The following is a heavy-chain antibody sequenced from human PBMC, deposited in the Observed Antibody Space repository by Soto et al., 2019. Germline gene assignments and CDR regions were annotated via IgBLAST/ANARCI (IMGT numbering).Heavy chain of an antibody. V-gene: IGHV3-49*03. D-gene: IGHD2-2*01. Sequence: GGSLRLSCTASGFTFGDYAMSWFRQAPGKGLEWVGFIRSKAYGGTTEYAASVKGRFTISRDDSKSIAYLQMNSLKTEDTAVYYCTRDCSSTSCYVLDYYYYGMDVWGQGTTVTVSS. J-gene: IGHJ6*02. CDR3: TRDCSSTSCYVLDYYYYGMDV. CDR1: GFTFGDYA. CDR2: IRSKAYGGTT.